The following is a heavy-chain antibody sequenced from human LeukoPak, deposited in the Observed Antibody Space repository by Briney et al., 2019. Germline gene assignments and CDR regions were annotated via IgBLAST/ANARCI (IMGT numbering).Heavy chain of an antibody. J-gene: IGHJ4*02. D-gene: IGHD1-26*01. CDR2: IYYSGST. CDR3: ARMGARDYFDY. Sequence: PSETLSLTCTVSGGSISSYYWSWIRQSPGKGLEWIGYIYYSGSTNYNPSLKSRVTISVDTSKNQLSLKLSSVTAADTAVYYCARMGARDYFDYWGQGTLVTVSS. V-gene: IGHV4-59*01. CDR1: GGSISSYY.